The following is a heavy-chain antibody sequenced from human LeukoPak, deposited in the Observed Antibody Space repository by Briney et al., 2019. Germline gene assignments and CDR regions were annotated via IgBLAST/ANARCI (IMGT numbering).Heavy chain of an antibody. J-gene: IGHJ4*02. Sequence: GGSLRLSCAASGFSFSVYWMHWVRQAPGKGPVWVSRIKTDGSITDYADFVKGRFTISRDNAKNTLYLQMNSLRAEDTAVYYCARDRYIAVAGLTPGYWGQGTLVTVSS. CDR2: IKTDGSIT. CDR3: ARDRYIAVAGLTPGY. V-gene: IGHV3-74*01. CDR1: GFSFSVYW. D-gene: IGHD6-19*01.